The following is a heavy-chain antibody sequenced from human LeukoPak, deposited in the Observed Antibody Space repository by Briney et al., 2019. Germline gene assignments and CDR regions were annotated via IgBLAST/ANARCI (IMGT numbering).Heavy chain of an antibody. CDR3: ARVAHYDFWSGYSFDY. J-gene: IGHJ4*02. CDR2: ISSSSSTI. V-gene: IGHV3-48*01. D-gene: IGHD3-3*01. CDR1: GFTFSSYS. Sequence: GGSLRLSCAASGFTFSSYSMNWVRQAPGKGLEWVSYISSSSSTIYYADSVKGRFTISRDNAKNSLYLQMNSLRAEDTAVYYCARVAHYDFWSGYSFDYWGQGTLVTVSS.